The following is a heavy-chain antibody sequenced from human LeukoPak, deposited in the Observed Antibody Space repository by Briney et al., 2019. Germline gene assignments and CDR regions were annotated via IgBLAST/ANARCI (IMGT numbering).Heavy chain of an antibody. Sequence: ASVKVSCKASGYTFTNYAMNWVRQAPGQGLEWMGWINTNTGNPTYAQGFTGRFVSSLDTSVSTAYLQISSLKAEDTAVYYCAREVVPGAFDIWGQGTMVTVSS. J-gene: IGHJ3*02. CDR2: INTNTGNP. CDR1: GYTFTNYA. V-gene: IGHV7-4-1*02. D-gene: IGHD6-6*01. CDR3: AREVVPGAFDI.